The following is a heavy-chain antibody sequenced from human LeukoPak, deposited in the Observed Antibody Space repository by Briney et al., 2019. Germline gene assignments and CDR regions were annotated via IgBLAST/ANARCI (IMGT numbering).Heavy chain of an antibody. CDR1: GYSISSGYY. CDR3: ARHSRGSKTDFDY. Sequence: SETLSLTCAVSGYSISSGYYWGWIRQPPGKGLEWIGSIYHSGSTYYNPSLKSRVTISVDTSKNQFSLKLSSLTAADTAVYYCARHSRGSKTDFDYWGQGTLVTVSS. J-gene: IGHJ4*02. CDR2: IYHSGST. D-gene: IGHD1-14*01. V-gene: IGHV4-38-2*01.